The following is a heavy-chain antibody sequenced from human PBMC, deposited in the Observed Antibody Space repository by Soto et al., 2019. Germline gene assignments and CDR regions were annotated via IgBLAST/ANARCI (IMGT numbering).Heavy chain of an antibody. V-gene: IGHV1-3*01. CDR3: ARGIATGQLDP. Sequence: ASVKVSFKASGYTFTRYTRNWVRQAPGQRLEWMGWINPDNGNTKSSQKFQDRVIITRDTSASTAYMDLSSLRSEDTAVYYCARGIATGQLDPWGQGTLVTVSS. D-gene: IGHD2-15*01. J-gene: IGHJ5*02. CDR2: INPDNGNT. CDR1: GYTFTRYT.